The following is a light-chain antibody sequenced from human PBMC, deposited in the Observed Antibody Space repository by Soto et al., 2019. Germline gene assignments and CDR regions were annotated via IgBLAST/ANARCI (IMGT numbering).Light chain of an antibody. V-gene: IGKV3-20*01. CDR2: GAY. J-gene: IGKJ4*01. CDR3: QQYFSAPLT. CDR1: QSLTSSY. Sequence: EIVLTQSPGTLSLSPGERATLSCRASQSLTSSYVAWYQQKPGQAPRLLIFGAYSRAAGIPYRFSGGGSGTDFTLTISRREPEDFAVYYCQQYFSAPLTFGGGTKVEIK.